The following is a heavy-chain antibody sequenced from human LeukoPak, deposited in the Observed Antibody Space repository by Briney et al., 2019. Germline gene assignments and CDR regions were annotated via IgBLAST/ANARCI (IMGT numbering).Heavy chain of an antibody. V-gene: IGHV1-2*02. J-gene: IGHJ4*02. Sequence: GASVKVSCKASGYTFTGYYMHWVRQAPGQGLEWMGWINPNSGGTNYAQKFQGRVTMTRDTSISTAYMELSRLRSDDTAVYYCARVGALDSYGYLGLDYWGQGTLVTVSS. CDR1: GYTFTGYY. CDR3: ARVGALDSYGYLGLDY. CDR2: INPNSGGT. D-gene: IGHD5-18*01.